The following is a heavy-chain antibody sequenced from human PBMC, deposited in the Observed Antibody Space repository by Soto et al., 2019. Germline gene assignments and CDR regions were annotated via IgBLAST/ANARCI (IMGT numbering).Heavy chain of an antibody. J-gene: IGHJ3*02. D-gene: IGHD3-22*01. V-gene: IGHV3-23*01. CDR3: AKDRDSYDSSGYFLDAFDI. Sequence: EVQLLESGGGLVQPGGSLRLSCAASEFTFSSYAMEWVRQAPGEGLEWVSAITGSGSSTYYADSVKGRFTISRDNSRNTLYLQMNSLRAEDTAVYYCAKDRDSYDSSGYFLDAFDIWGQGTMVTVSS. CDR2: ITGSGSST. CDR1: EFTFSSYA.